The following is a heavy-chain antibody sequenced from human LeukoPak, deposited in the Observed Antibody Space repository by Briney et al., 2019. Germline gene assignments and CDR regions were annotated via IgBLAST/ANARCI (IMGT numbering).Heavy chain of an antibody. J-gene: IGHJ6*03. V-gene: IGHV1-18*01. CDR1: GYTFNSYG. CDR2: ISGYNGNT. D-gene: IGHD3-22*01. CDR3: ARVLNYYDSSGSNYYYMDV. Sequence: ASVKVSCKASGYTFNSYGISWVRQAPGQGLEWMGWISGYNGNTNYAQKLQGRVTMTTDTSTRTAYMELRSLRSDDSAVYYCARVLNYYDSSGSNYYYMDVWGKGTTVTVSS.